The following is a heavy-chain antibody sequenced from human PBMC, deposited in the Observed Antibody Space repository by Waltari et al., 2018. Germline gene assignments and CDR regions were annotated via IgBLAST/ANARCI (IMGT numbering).Heavy chain of an antibody. J-gene: IGHJ4*02. CDR1: GYTLTGLS. Sequence: QVQLVQSGAEVKTTGASVKVSCKVSGYTLTGLSMHWGRHAPGNGLEWMGGCDPEDGETIYAQKFQGRVTMTEDTSTDTAYMELSSLRSEDTAVYYCAPLSGSFRFDYWGQGTLVTVSS. CDR3: APLSGSFRFDY. V-gene: IGHV1-24*01. D-gene: IGHD1-26*01. CDR2: CDPEDGET.